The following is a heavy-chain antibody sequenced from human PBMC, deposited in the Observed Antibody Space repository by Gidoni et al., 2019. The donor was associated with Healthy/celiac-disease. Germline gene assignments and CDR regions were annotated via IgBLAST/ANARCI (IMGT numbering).Heavy chain of an antibody. J-gene: IGHJ3*02. CDR2: INAGNGNT. Sequence: QVQLVQSGAEVTKPGASVKVSFKASGYTFTSYAMHWVRQAPGQRLEWMGWINAGNGNTKYSQKFQGRVTITRDTSASTAYMELSSLRSEDTAVYYCARQVIIVDPDAFDIWGQGTMVTVSS. CDR3: ARQVIIVDPDAFDI. D-gene: IGHD3-22*01. CDR1: GYTFTSYA. V-gene: IGHV1-3*01.